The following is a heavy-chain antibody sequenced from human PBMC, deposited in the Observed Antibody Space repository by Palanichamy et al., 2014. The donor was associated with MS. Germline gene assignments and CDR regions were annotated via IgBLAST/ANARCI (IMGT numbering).Heavy chain of an antibody. CDR2: ISGSGGST. Sequence: EVQRGGGRGGGRWYRPRGVPSRLSCAASGFTFSSYAMSWVRQAPGKGLEWVSAISGSGGSTYYADSVKGRFTISRDNSENTLYLQMNSLRAEDTAVYYCAKEIITLWFGELPYGMDVWGQGTTVTVSS. CDR3: AKEIITLWFGELPYGMDV. V-gene: IGHV3-23*04. D-gene: IGHD3-10*01. CDR1: GFTFSSYA. J-gene: IGHJ6*02.